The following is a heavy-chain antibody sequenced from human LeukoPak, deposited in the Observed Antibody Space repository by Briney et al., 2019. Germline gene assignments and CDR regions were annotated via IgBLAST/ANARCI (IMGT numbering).Heavy chain of an antibody. CDR3: ARGPDTYYYDSSGYPDY. CDR1: GGTFSSYA. D-gene: IGHD3-22*01. J-gene: IGHJ4*02. V-gene: IGHV1-69*01. Sequence: GSSVKVSCKASGGTFSSYAISWVRQAPGQGLEWMGGIIPIFGTANYAQKFQGRVTITADESTSTAYMELSSLRSEDTAVYYCARGPDTYYYDSSGYPDYWGQGTLVTVSS. CDR2: IIPIFGTA.